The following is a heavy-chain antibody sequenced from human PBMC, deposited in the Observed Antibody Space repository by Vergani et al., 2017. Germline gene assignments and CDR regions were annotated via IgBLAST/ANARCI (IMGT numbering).Heavy chain of an antibody. Sequence: EVQLVESGGGLVQPGGSLRLSCAASGFTFSSYWMHWVRQVPGKGLMWVSRINSDGSSTYYADSAKGRFTISRDNTKNTLYLQMNSLRAEDTAVYYCARPRVYCSGDSCYPDAFDIWGQGTMVTVSS. CDR2: INSDGSST. CDR1: GFTFSSYW. D-gene: IGHD2-15*01. V-gene: IGHV3-74*02. CDR3: ARPRVYCSGDSCYPDAFDI. J-gene: IGHJ3*02.